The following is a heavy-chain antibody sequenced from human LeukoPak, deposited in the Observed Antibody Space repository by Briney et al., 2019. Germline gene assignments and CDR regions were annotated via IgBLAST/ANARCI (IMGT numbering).Heavy chain of an antibody. D-gene: IGHD3-3*01. CDR1: GFTFNHYW. CDR2: ISSSSYI. Sequence: GGSLRLSCTASGFTFNHYWIHWVRQAPGKGLEWVSSISSSSYIYYADSVKGRFTISRDNAKNSLYLQMNSLRAEDTAVYYCARVDFWSGYYMDYWGQGTLVTVSS. V-gene: IGHV3-69-1*01. CDR3: ARVDFWSGYYMDY. J-gene: IGHJ4*02.